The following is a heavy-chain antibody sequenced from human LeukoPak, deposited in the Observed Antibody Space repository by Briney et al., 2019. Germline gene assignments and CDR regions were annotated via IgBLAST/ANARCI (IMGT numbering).Heavy chain of an antibody. D-gene: IGHD3-22*01. J-gene: IGHJ3*01. Sequence: PSGGSLRLSCVGSGFTLRDYHMDWARHAPGMGLEWVGRTRSKGRKYATEYAASVKGRFTISRDESENSVFLHLSSLTVEDTALYYCARDGAEGDDSAFDVWGKGTMVTVSS. CDR1: GFTLRDYH. CDR3: ARDGAEGDDSAFDV. V-gene: IGHV3-72*01. CDR2: TRSKGRKYAT.